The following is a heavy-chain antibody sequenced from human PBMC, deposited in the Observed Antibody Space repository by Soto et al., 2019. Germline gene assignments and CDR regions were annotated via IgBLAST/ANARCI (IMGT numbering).Heavy chain of an antibody. J-gene: IGHJ6*02. CDR3: ARVNKYYYGSGSYYPPYGMDV. Sequence: QVQLVQSGAEVKKPGSSVKVSCKASGGTFNSYAISWVRQTPGQGLEWMGGIIPIFGTANYAQKFQGRVTITADESTSTAYMELSSLRSEDTAVYYCARVNKYYYGSGSYYPPYGMDVWGQGTTVTVSS. CDR1: GGTFNSYA. V-gene: IGHV1-69*01. D-gene: IGHD3-10*01. CDR2: IIPIFGTA.